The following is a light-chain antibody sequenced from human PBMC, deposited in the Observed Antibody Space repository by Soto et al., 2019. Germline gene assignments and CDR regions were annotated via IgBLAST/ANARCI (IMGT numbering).Light chain of an antibody. Sequence: EIVLTQSPATLSLSPGERATLSCRASQSVSSFLAWYQQKSCQTPRLLIYDASNRATGIPARFSGSGSGTDVTLTISSLEPEDFAVYYCQHRSNWLGTFGPGTNVDIK. CDR3: QHRSNWLGT. J-gene: IGKJ3*01. V-gene: IGKV3-11*01. CDR1: QSVSSF. CDR2: DAS.